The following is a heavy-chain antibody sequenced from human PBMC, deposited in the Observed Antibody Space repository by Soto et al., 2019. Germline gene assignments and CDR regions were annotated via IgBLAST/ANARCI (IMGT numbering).Heavy chain of an antibody. Sequence: SLRLSCASSGFPFSSYSMNWVRQAPGKGLEWVSSISSSSSYIYYADSVKGRFTISRDNAKNSLYLQMNSLRAEDTAVYYCARDGDYYDSSGYYSDAFDIWGQGTMVTV. D-gene: IGHD3-22*01. CDR2: ISSSSSYI. CDR1: GFPFSSYS. V-gene: IGHV3-21*01. CDR3: ARDGDYYDSSGYYSDAFDI. J-gene: IGHJ3*02.